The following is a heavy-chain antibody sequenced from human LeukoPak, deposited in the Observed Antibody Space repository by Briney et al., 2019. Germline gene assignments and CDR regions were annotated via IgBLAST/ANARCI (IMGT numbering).Heavy chain of an antibody. J-gene: IGHJ5*02. Sequence: SETLSLTCPVSGGSISNYYWSWIRQPPGKGLEWIGYTYYSGSTNYNPSLKSRVTISVDTSKNQFSLKLSSVTAADTAVYYCAYAQDTAMVTTAWGQGTLVTVSS. CDR2: TYYSGST. D-gene: IGHD5-18*01. V-gene: IGHV4-59*08. CDR3: AYAQDTAMVTTA. CDR1: GGSISNYY.